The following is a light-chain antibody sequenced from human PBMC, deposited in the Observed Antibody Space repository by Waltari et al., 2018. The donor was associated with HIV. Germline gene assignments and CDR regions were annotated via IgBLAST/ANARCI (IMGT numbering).Light chain of an antibody. J-gene: IGLJ2*01. Sequence: QSTLTQPASVSASLGQTITISCTGDFTNFGCYNFVSWYQQRPGEAPKLMIYDDITRPPPRSVRFSGSKSGTTASLTISGLRAEDEADYYCASYSGGKSLVVGGGTKVT. CDR3: ASYSGGKSLV. CDR1: FTNFGCYNF. CDR2: DDI. V-gene: IGLV2-23*01.